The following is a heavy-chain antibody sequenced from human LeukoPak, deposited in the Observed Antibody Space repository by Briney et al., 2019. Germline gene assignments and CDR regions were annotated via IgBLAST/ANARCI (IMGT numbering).Heavy chain of an antibody. CDR2: INPSGGST. D-gene: IGHD3-22*01. J-gene: IGHJ4*02. Sequence: ASVKVSCKASGGTFSSYAISWVRQAPGQGLEWMGVINPSGGSTSYAQKFQGRVTMTRDTSTSTVYMELSSLRSEDTAVYYCARGRDSSDTWGQGTLVTVSS. CDR3: ARGRDSSDT. V-gene: IGHV1-46*01. CDR1: GGTFSSYA.